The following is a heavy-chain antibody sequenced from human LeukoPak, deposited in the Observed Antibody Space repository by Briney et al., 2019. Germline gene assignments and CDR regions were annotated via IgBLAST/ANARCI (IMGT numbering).Heavy chain of an antibody. CDR2: IYSGGST. J-gene: IGHJ3*02. Sequence: PGGSLRLSCAASGFTVSSNYMSWVRQAPGKGLEWVSVIYSGGSTYYADSVKGRFTISRDNSKNTLYLQMNSLRAEDTAVYYCARAGSPDPNDAFDIWGQGTMVTVSS. D-gene: IGHD6-13*01. CDR3: ARAGSPDPNDAFDI. V-gene: IGHV3-53*01. CDR1: GFTVSSNY.